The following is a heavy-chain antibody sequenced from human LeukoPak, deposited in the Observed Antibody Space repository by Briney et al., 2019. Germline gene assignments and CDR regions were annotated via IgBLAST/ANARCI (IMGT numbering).Heavy chain of an antibody. D-gene: IGHD3-16*02. CDR3: ARDGGNDYVWGSYRSRHYYYGMDV. CDR2: IIPILGIA. CDR1: GGTFSSYA. Sequence: SVKVSCKASGGTFSSYAISWVRQAPGQGLEWMGRIIPILGIANYAQKFQGRVTITADKSTSTAYMELSSLRSEDTAVYYCARDGGNDYVWGSYRSRHYYYGMDVWGRGTTVTVSS. V-gene: IGHV1-69*04. J-gene: IGHJ6*02.